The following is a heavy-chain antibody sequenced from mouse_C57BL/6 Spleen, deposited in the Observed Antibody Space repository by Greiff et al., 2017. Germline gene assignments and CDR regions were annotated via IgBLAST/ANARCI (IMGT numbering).Heavy chain of an antibody. CDR1: GFTFSDYG. J-gene: IGHJ1*03. Sequence: EVHLVESGGGLVKPGGSLKLSCAASGFTFSDYGMHWVRQAPEKGLEWVAYISSGSSTIYYADTVKGRFTISRDNAKNTLFLQMTSLRSEDTAMYYCAREYYGSWYFDVWGTGTTVTVSS. CDR2: ISSGSSTI. CDR3: AREYYGSWYFDV. D-gene: IGHD1-1*01. V-gene: IGHV5-17*01.